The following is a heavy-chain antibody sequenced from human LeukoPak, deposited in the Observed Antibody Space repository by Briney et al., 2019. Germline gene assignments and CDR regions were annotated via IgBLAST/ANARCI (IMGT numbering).Heavy chain of an antibody. V-gene: IGHV3-30*18. Sequence: PGGSLRLSCAASGFTFSSYGMHWVRQAPGKGLEWVAVIPYDGSNKYYADSVKGRFTISRDNSKNTLYLQMNSLRAEDTAVYYCAKGLSYYDFWSGDAIDYWGQGTLVTVSS. CDR2: IPYDGSNK. CDR1: GFTFSSYG. J-gene: IGHJ4*02. D-gene: IGHD3-3*01. CDR3: AKGLSYYDFWSGDAIDY.